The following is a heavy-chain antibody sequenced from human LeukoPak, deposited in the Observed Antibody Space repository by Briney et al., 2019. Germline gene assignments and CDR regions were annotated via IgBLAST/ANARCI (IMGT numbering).Heavy chain of an antibody. CDR1: GFTFRSYD. Sequence: GGSLRLSCAASGFTFRSYDMHWVRQATGKGLEWVSGIGTAGEIYYPGSVKGRFIISRENAKNSLYLQMNSLRAGDTAVYYCARAAYSSTWYSRYFDLWGRGTLVTVSS. CDR2: IGTAGEI. V-gene: IGHV3-13*01. D-gene: IGHD6-13*01. CDR3: ARAAYSSTWYSRYFDL. J-gene: IGHJ2*01.